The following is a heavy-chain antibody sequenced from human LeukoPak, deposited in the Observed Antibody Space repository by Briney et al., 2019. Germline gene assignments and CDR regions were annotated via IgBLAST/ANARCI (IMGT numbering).Heavy chain of an antibody. D-gene: IGHD6-13*01. V-gene: IGHV4-39*01. CDR3: ARQGIAAALVGIEEGWFDP. Sequence: SETLSLTCTVSGGSISSSSYYWGWIRQPPGTGLEWIGSIYYSGSTYYNPSLKSRVTISVDTSKNQFSLKLSSVTAADTAVYYCARQGIAAALVGIEEGWFDPWGQGTLVTVSS. CDR2: IYYSGST. CDR1: GGSISSSSYY. J-gene: IGHJ5*02.